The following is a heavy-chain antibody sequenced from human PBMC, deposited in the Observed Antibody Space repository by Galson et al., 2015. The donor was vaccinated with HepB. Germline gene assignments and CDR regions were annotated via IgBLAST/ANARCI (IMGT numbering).Heavy chain of an antibody. CDR1: GFSLSTSGVA. V-gene: IGHV2-5*01. Sequence: PALVKPTQTLTLTCTSSGFSLSTSGVAVGWIRQPPGKALEWLALIYWNDDKRYSPSLKSRVTITKDTSKNQVVLISTNMDPMDTGTYYCARSRKLGMNFDYWGQGTLVTVSS. CDR2: IYWNDDK. CDR3: ARSRKLGMNFDY. J-gene: IGHJ4*02. D-gene: IGHD7-27*01.